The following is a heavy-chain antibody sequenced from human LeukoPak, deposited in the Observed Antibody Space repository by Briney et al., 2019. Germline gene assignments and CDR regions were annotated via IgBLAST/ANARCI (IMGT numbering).Heavy chain of an antibody. CDR3: ARPPDY. CDR2: ISSSGSTI. J-gene: IGHJ4*02. Sequence: GGSLRLSCAASAFTFISYAMSWVRPAPGKGLEGVSYISSSGSTIYYADSVKGRFTISRDNAKNSLHLQMNSRRAEDTAVYYCARPPDYWGQGTLVTVSS. V-gene: IGHV3-48*04. CDR1: AFTFISYA.